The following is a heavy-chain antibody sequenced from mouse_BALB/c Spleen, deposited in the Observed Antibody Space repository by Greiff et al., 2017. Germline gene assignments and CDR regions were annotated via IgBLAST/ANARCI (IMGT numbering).Heavy chain of an antibody. V-gene: IGHV6-6*02. J-gene: IGHJ3*01. D-gene: IGHD1-1*02. Sequence: EVKLLESGGGLVQPGGSMKLSCVASGFTFSNYWMNWVRQSPEKGLEWVAEIRLKSNNYATHYAESVKGRFTISRDDSKSSVYLQMNNLRAEDTGIYYCTRGVAWFAYWGQGTLVTVSA. CDR1: GFTFSNYW. CDR2: IRLKSNNYAT. CDR3: TRGVAWFAY.